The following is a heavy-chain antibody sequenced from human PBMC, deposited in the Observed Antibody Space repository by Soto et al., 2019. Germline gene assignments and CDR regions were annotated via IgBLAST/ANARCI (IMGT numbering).Heavy chain of an antibody. J-gene: IGHJ4*02. CDR3: ARDHGWSGHPFDY. CDR2: IYYSGST. V-gene: IGHV4-59*01. Sequence: PSETLSLTCTVSGGSISSYYWSWIRQPPGKGLEWIGYIYYSGSTNYNPSLKSRVTISVDTSKNQFSLKLSSVTAADTALYYCARDHGWSGHPFDYWGQGTLVTVSS. D-gene: IGHD3-3*01. CDR1: GGSISSYY.